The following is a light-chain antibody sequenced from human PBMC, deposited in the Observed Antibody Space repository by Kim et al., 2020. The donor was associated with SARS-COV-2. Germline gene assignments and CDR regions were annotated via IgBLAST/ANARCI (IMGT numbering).Light chain of an antibody. Sequence: EIVLTQSPATLSLSPGERATLSCRASQSVSSYLAWYQQKPGQAPRLLIYDASNRATRIPARFSGSGSGTDFTLTISSLEPEDFAVYYCQQRSNWPPLFTFGPGTKVDIK. J-gene: IGKJ3*01. CDR3: QQRSNWPPLFT. CDR2: DAS. V-gene: IGKV3-11*01. CDR1: QSVSSY.